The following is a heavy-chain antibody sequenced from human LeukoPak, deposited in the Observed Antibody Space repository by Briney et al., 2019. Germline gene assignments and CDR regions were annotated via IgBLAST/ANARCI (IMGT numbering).Heavy chain of an antibody. V-gene: IGHV1-24*01. CDR1: GYTLTELS. Sequence: ASVKVSCKVSGYTLTELSMHWVRQAPGKVLVWMGGFDPEDGETIYAQKFQGRVTMTEDTSTDTAYMELSSLRSEDTAVYYCATVSYSNYYYYHGMDVWGQGTTVTVSS. J-gene: IGHJ6*02. D-gene: IGHD4-11*01. CDR3: ATVSYSNYYYYHGMDV. CDR2: FDPEDGET.